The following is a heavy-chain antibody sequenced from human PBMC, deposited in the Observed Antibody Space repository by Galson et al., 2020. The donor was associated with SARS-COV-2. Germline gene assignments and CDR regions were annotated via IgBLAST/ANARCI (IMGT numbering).Heavy chain of an antibody. CDR1: GFTISSNY. J-gene: IGHJ6*02. CDR2: IYSDGTT. CDR3: ARDYDFWSDSPRMDF. D-gene: IGHD3-3*01. V-gene: IGHV3-66*01. Sequence: GGSLRLSCAAAGFTISSNYMNWVRQAPGEGLEWVSNIYSDGTTWYANSVNGRFTISRDNSKNTLYLQMNSLTAEDTAVYYCARDYDFWSDSPRMDFWGQGTTVTVSS.